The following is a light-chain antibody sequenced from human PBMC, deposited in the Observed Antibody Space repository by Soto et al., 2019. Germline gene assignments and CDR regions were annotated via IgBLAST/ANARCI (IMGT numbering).Light chain of an antibody. Sequence: EIVLTQSPATLSVSPGDRVTLSCRASQSVDINLAWYQQKAGQAPRLLVYGAYTKATDMPGRFSGSGSGTEFTLTISSLQSEDFAVYYCQQYNNWPPLTCGGGTKVDIK. V-gene: IGKV3-15*01. CDR3: QQYNNWPPLT. J-gene: IGKJ4*01. CDR1: QSVDIN. CDR2: GAY.